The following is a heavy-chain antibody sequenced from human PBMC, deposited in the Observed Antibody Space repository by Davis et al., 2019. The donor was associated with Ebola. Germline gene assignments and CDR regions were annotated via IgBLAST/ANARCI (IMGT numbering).Heavy chain of an antibody. CDR1: GFTFKNYA. CDR2: INSDGSST. CDR3: VYQLLSVDCY. D-gene: IGHD2-2*01. Sequence: GESLKISCAASGFTFKNYAMSWVRQAPGKGLVWVSRINSDGSSTSYADSVKGRFTISRDNAKNTLYLQMNSLRAEDTAVYFCVYQLLSVDCYWGQGTLVTVSS. V-gene: IGHV3-74*01. J-gene: IGHJ4*02.